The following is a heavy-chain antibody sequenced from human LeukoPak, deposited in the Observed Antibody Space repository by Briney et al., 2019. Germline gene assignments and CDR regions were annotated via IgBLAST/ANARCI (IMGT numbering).Heavy chain of an antibody. CDR1: GRTFSGYY. J-gene: IGHJ4*02. CDR3: ASTTVTTLSDAVGDDY. D-gene: IGHD4-17*01. CDR2: INHSGST. V-gene: IGHV4-34*01. Sequence: PSETLSLTCAVYGRTFSGYYWSWIRLPPGKGLEWIGQINHSGSTNYNPSLKIRVTISVDTSKNQFSLKLSSVTAADTAVYYCASTTVTTLSDAVGDDYWGQGTLVTVSS.